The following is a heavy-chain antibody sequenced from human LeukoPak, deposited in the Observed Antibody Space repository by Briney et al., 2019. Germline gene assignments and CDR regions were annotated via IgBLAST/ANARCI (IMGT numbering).Heavy chain of an antibody. V-gene: IGHV5-51*01. D-gene: IGHD5-24*01. CDR1: GYTFTRYW. J-gene: IGHJ4*02. Sequence: GESLKISCKGSGYTFTRYWIGWVRQMPGKGLEVMGIIYPGDPESNTRYSRSLQRHIPISVDKSISTAYLQWSSLKASDTATYYCARLRDGYNSPFDFWGQGTLVIVSS. CDR3: ARLRDGYNSPFDF. CDR2: IYPGDPESNT.